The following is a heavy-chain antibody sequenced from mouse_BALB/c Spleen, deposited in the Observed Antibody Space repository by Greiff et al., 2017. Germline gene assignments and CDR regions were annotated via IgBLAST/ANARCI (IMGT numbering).Heavy chain of an antibody. J-gene: IGHJ2*01. CDR2: ISYSGST. CDR3: ARLISGVFDY. CDR1: GYSITSDYA. V-gene: IGHV3-2*02. D-gene: IGHD2-4*01. Sequence: VQLKQSGPGLVKPSQSLSLTCTVTGYSITSDYAWNWIRQFPGNKLEWMGYISYSGSTSYNPSLKSRISITRDTSKNQFFLQLNSVTTEDTATYYCARLISGVFDYWGQGTTLTVSS.